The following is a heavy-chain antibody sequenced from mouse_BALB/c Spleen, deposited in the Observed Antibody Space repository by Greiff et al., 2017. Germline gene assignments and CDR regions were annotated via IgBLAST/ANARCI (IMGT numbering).Heavy chain of an antibody. CDR1: GFTFSSYA. CDR2: ISSGGSYT. D-gene: IGHD2-4*01. CDR3: ARDYEDAMDY. J-gene: IGHJ4*01. V-gene: IGHV5-9-3*01. Sequence: EVKVVESGGGLVKPGGSLRLSCAASGFTFSSYAMSWVRQTPEKRLEWVATISSGGSYTYYPDSVKGRFTISRDNAKNTLYLQMSSLRSEDTAMYYCARDYEDAMDYWGQGTSVTVSS.